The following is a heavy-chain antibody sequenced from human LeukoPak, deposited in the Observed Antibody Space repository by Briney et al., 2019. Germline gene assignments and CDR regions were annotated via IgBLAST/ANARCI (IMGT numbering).Heavy chain of an antibody. D-gene: IGHD2-21*02. V-gene: IGHV3-33*08. Sequence: GGSLRLSCAASGFTFSSYGMHWVRQAPGKGLEWVAVIWYGGSNKYYADSVKGRFTISRDNSKNTLYLQMNSLRAEDTAVYYCARHMSVTYDAFDLWGRGTMVTVSS. CDR3: ARHMSVTYDAFDL. CDR1: GFTFSSYG. CDR2: IWYGGSNK. J-gene: IGHJ3*01.